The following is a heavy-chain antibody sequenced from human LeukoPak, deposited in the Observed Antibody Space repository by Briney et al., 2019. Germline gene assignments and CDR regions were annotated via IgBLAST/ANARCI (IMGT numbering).Heavy chain of an antibody. V-gene: IGHV4-39*07. Sequence: SETLSLTCTVSGGSISSSSYYWGWIRQPPGKGLEWIGSIYYSGSTYYNPSLKSRVTISVDTSKNQFSLKLSSVTAADTAVYYCAGLGVATIVPYDYWGQGTLVTVSS. J-gene: IGHJ4*02. D-gene: IGHD5-12*01. CDR3: AGLGVATIVPYDY. CDR2: IYYSGST. CDR1: GGSISSSSYY.